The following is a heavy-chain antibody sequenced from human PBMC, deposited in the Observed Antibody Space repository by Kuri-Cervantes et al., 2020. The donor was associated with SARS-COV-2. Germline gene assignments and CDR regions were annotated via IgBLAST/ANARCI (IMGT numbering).Heavy chain of an antibody. V-gene: IGHV3-30-3*01. CDR1: GFTFSSYA. CDR3: VRDGDHWNFDY. Sequence: GGSLRLSCAASGFTFSSYALHWVRQAPGKGLEWVAAISYDGSNKYYADSVKGRFTLSRDNAKNMLFLQMNSLRAEDTAVYYCVRDGDHWNFDYWGQGTLVTVSS. J-gene: IGHJ4*02. D-gene: IGHD1-1*01. CDR2: ISYDGSNK.